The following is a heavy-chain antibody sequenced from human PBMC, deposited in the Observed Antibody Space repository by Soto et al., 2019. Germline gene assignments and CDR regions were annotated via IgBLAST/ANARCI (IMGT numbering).Heavy chain of an antibody. V-gene: IGHV4-39*01. D-gene: IGHD3-9*01. Sequence: SETLSLTCTVSGGSISSSSYYWGWIRQPPGKGLEWIGSIYYSGSTYYNPSLKSRVTISVDTSKNQFSLKLSSVTAADTAVYYCASSGPLLRYFDWSTDAFDIWGQGTMVTVS. CDR2: IYYSGST. CDR3: ASSGPLLRYFDWSTDAFDI. CDR1: GGSISSSSYY. J-gene: IGHJ3*02.